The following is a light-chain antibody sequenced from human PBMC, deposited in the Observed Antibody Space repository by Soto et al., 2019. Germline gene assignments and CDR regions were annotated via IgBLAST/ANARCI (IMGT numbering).Light chain of an antibody. V-gene: IGKV1-5*01. CDR1: QSISSW. CDR3: PQYNSYSLT. Sequence: DIQMTQSPSTLSASVGDRVTITCRASQSISSWLAWYQQKPGKAPKLLIYDASSLESGLPSRFSGSGSGTEFPLTFSSLHPDDFATYYSPQYNSYSLTFGGGTKVEIK. J-gene: IGKJ4*01. CDR2: DAS.